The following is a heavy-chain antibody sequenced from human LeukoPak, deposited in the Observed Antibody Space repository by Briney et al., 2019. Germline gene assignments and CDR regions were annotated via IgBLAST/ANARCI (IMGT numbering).Heavy chain of an antibody. CDR3: ARDRNYYDSNNYHRVDY. CDR2: IGISSNKI. D-gene: IGHD3-22*01. CDR1: GFTLRSYT. V-gene: IGHV3-21*01. Sequence: PGGSLRLSCAASGFTLRSYTMNWVRQAPGKGLEWVSSIGISSNKIYYADSVKGRFIISRDNAKNSVYLQMNSLRAEDTAVYYCARDRNYYDSNNYHRVDYWGQGTLVTVSS. J-gene: IGHJ4*02.